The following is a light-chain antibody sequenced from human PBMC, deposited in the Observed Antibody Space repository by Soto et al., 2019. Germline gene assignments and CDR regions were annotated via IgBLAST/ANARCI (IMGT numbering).Light chain of an antibody. CDR3: LSYTSANTRV. V-gene: IGLV2-14*01. J-gene: IGLJ3*02. CDR1: SSDVGGYKF. CDR2: EVN. Sequence: QSALTQPASVSASPGQSITISCTGTSSDVGGYKFVSWYQHHPGKVPKLMIYEVNNRPSGVSNRFSGSKSGNTASLTISGLQPEDEADYYCLSYTSANTRVFGGGTKVTVL.